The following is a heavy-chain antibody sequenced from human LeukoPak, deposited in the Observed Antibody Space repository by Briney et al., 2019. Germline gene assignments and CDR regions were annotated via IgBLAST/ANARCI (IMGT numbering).Heavy chain of an antibody. CDR2: IYNTGTT. CDR3: ARSRIAAPGTEYFHL. J-gene: IGHJ1*01. D-gene: IGHD6-13*01. CDR1: GGSLSSSSFF. V-gene: IGHV4-39*02. Sequence: SQTLSLTCTVSGGSLSSSSFFCGWIRHTPGKGLEWVGNIYNTGTTSYNPSLKNRVTISADTSNIHFSLSLRSVTAADTAGDFCARSRIAAPGTEYFHLGGRGTLVFVSA.